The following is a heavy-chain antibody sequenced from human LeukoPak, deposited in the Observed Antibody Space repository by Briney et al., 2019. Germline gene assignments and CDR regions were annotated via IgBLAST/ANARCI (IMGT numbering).Heavy chain of an antibody. CDR3: AKGGPTGDLRSPGRDW. J-gene: IGHJ4*02. D-gene: IGHD7-27*01. V-gene: IGHV3-21*01. Sequence: GGSLRLSCSASRFTFSSYTVNWVRQAPGKGLEWVSSIDPSSTYIYYADSVKGRFTISRDNAQNSLYLQMNSLRAEDTAVYYCAKGGPTGDLRSPGRDWWGQGALVTVSS. CDR1: RFTFSSYT. CDR2: IDPSSTYI.